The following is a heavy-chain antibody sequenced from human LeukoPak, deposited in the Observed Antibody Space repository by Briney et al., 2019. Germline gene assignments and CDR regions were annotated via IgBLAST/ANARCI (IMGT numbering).Heavy chain of an antibody. CDR3: ASLVDTAMVDFDY. V-gene: IGHV1-69*04. J-gene: IGHJ4*02. CDR2: IIPILGIA. CDR1: GGTFSSYA. Sequence: SVKVSCKASGGTFSSYAISWVRQAHGQGLEWMGRIIPILGIANYAQKFQGRVTITADKSTSTAYMELSSLRSEDTAVYYCASLVDTAMVDFDYWGQGTLVTVSS. D-gene: IGHD5-18*01.